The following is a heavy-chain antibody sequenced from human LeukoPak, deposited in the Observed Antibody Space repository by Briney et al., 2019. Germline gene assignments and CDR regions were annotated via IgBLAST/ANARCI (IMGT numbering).Heavy chain of an antibody. CDR2: IYYSGTT. CDR3: ARTTYYNVLTDYYLFDY. J-gene: IGHJ4*02. Sequence: SEALSLTCTVSGDSISSFFWSWIRQPPGQGLEWIGYIYYSGTTTYNPSFKSRVTISVDTSKNQFSLKLNSVTAADTAVYFCARTTYYNVLTDYYLFDYWGQGTLVTVSP. V-gene: IGHV4-59*01. D-gene: IGHD3-9*01. CDR1: GDSISSFF.